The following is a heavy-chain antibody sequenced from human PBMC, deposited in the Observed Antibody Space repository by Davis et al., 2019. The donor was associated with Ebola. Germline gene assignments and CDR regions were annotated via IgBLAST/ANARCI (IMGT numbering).Heavy chain of an antibody. CDR3: TSTHSTTSGGTRDY. D-gene: IGHD1-1*01. Sequence: GESLKISCAASGFTFSSYGMHWVRQASGKGLGWVGRIRSKANSYATAYAASVKGRFTISRDDSKNTAYLQMNSLKTEDTAVYYCTSTHSTTSGGTRDYWGQGTLVTVSS. CDR1: GFTFSSYG. V-gene: IGHV3-73*01. CDR2: IRSKANSYAT. J-gene: IGHJ4*02.